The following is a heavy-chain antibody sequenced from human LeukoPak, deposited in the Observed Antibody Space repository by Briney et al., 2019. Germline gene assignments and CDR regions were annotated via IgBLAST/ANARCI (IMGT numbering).Heavy chain of an antibody. D-gene: IGHD1-14*01. V-gene: IGHV3-48*02. CDR3: ARRKDSDY. CDR2: ISSSGSTV. J-gene: IGHJ4*02. Sequence: GGSLRLSCAASGFTFGSYSMNWVRQAPGEGLEWVSYISSSGSTVYYADSVKGRFTISRDNAKNSLFLQMSSLRDEDTAVYYCARRKDSDYWGQGTLVTVSS. CDR1: GFTFGSYS.